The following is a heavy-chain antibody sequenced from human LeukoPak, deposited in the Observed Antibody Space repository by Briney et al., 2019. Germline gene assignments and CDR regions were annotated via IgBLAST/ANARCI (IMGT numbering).Heavy chain of an antibody. CDR3: VRGNKGFDY. CDR2: TRNKANSYTT. CDR1: GFTFSSYW. D-gene: IGHD2/OR15-2a*01. V-gene: IGHV3-72*01. Sequence: GGSLRLSCAASGFTFSSYWMSWVRQAPGKGLEWVGRTRNKANSYTTEYAASVKGRFTISRDDSKNSLYLQMNSLKTEDTAVYYCVRGNKGFDYWGQGTLVTVSS. J-gene: IGHJ4*02.